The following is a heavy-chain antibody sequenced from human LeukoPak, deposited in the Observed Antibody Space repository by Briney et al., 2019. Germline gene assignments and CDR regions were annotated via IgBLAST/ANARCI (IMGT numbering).Heavy chain of an antibody. CDR3: ARDRLYSGYDYGWAFDY. CDR1: GGSISSYY. D-gene: IGHD5-12*01. J-gene: IGHJ4*02. V-gene: IGHV4-59*01. CDR2: IYYSRST. Sequence: SETLSLTCTVSGGSISSYYWSWIRQPPGKGLELIGYIYYSRSTNYNPSLKSRVTISVDTSKNQFSLKLSSVTAADTAVYYCARDRLYSGYDYGWAFDYWGQGTLVTVSS.